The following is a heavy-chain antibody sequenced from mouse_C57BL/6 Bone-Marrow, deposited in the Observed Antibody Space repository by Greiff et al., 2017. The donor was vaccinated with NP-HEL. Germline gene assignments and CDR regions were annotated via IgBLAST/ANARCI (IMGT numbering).Heavy chain of an antibody. Sequence: QVQLQQSGAELVRPGTSVKVSCKASGYAFTNYLIEWVKQRPGQGLEWIGVINPGSGGTNYNEKFKGKATLTADKSSSTAYMQLSSLTSEDSAVYFCARSTMVREIFAYWGQGTLVTVSA. CDR3: ARSTMVREIFAY. D-gene: IGHD2-2*01. V-gene: IGHV1-54*01. CDR2: INPGSGGT. CDR1: GYAFTNYL. J-gene: IGHJ3*01.